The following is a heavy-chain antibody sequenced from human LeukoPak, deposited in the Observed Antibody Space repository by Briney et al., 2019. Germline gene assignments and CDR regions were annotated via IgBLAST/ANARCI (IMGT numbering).Heavy chain of an antibody. V-gene: IGHV1-24*01. CDR3: AISSIPIH. CDR2: ADPEDGET. Sequence: ASVRLSCTVSGYTLTDFSIHWVRQPPGKGLEWMGGADPEDGETNYAHKFHARMTMTEDTSTDTAYMELSSLRSEDTAVYYCAISSIPIHWGEGTRVTV. J-gene: IGHJ4*02. CDR1: GYTLTDFS.